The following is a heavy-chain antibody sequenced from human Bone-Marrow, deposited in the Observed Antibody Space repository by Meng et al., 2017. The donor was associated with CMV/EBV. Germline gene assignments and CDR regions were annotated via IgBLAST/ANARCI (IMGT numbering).Heavy chain of an antibody. V-gene: IGHV1-2*02. CDR2: INPNSGGT. D-gene: IGHD3-10*01. CDR3: ARISIYGSGSYYYYYGMDV. J-gene: IGHJ6*01. CDR1: GYTFTGYY. Sequence: ASVKVSCKASGYTFTGYYMHWVRQAPGQGLEWMGWINPNSGGTNYAQKFQGRVTMTRDTSISTAYMELSRLRSDDTAVYYCARISIYGSGSYYYYYGMDVWGQGTTVTGSS.